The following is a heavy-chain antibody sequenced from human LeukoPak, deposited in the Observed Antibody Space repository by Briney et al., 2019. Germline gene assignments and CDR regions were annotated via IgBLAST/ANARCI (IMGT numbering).Heavy chain of an antibody. D-gene: IGHD1-7*01. CDR3: ARYNWNYEGYFDY. CDR1: GFTFSSYA. CDR2: ISYDGSNK. Sequence: LRLSCAASGFTFSSYAMHWVRQAPGKGPEWVAVISYDGSNKYYADSVKGRFTISRDNSKNTLYLQMNSLRAEDTAVYYCARYNWNYEGYFDYWGQGTLVTVSS. V-gene: IGHV3-30-3*01. J-gene: IGHJ4*02.